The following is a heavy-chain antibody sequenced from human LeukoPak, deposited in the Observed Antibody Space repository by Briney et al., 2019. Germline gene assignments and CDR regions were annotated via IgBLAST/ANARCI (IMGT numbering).Heavy chain of an antibody. D-gene: IGHD2-2*01. V-gene: IGHV3-33*01. CDR3: ARHQGATYSYYGLDV. Sequence: GGSLRLSCTASGFSFSSYALHWVRQAPGKGLEWAAVIWYDGNAKYYADSVKGRFTISRDNSKNTLFLQMNSLRAEDTAVYYCARHQGATYSYYGLDVWGQGTTVTVSS. CDR2: IWYDGNAK. J-gene: IGHJ6*02. CDR1: GFSFSSYA.